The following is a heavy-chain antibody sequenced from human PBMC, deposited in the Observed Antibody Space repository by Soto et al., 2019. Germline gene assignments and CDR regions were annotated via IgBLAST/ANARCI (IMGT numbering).Heavy chain of an antibody. J-gene: IGHJ4*02. V-gene: IGHV1-2*02. CDR2: INPNSGGT. CDR1: GYTFTGYY. CDR3: ARYDYYDSRDPFYY. Sequence: ASVKVSCKASGYTFTGYYMHWVRQAPGQGLEWMGWINPNSGGTNYAQKFQGRVTMTRDTSISTAYMELSRLRSDDTAVYYCARYDYYDSRDPFYYWAQGTLVTVSS. D-gene: IGHD3-22*01.